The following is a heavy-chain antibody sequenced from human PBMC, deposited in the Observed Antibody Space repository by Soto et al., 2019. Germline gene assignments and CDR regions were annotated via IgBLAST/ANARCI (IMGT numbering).Heavy chain of an antibody. CDR3: ARHSQTALITGFDS. CDR2: VTSSGQT. J-gene: IGHJ4*02. Sequence: QVQLQQSGPRLVRPSETLSLRCNVSGGSIIDRRYDWVWVRQAPDKGLEWIAAVTSSGQTFSIPSLEGRVAVSSDTSNNELYLSLTSVTASDTGVYYCARHSQTALITGFDSWGQGIRVTVSS. V-gene: IGHV4-39*01. CDR1: GGSIIDRRYD. D-gene: IGHD5-18*01.